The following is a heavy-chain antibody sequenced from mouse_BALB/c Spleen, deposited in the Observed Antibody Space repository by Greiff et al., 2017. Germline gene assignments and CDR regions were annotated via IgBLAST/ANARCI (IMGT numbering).Heavy chain of an antibody. CDR2: IWGDGST. CDR1: GFSLTGYG. CDR3: ARGYYGSSLLGAMDY. D-gene: IGHD1-1*01. J-gene: IGHJ4*01. V-gene: IGHV2-6-7*01. Sequence: VKLMESGPGLVAPSQSLSITCTVSGFSLTGYGVNWVRQPPGKGLEWLGMIWGDGSTDYNSALKSRLSISKDNSKSQVFLKMNSLQTDDTARYYCARGYYGSSLLGAMDYWGQGTSVTVSS.